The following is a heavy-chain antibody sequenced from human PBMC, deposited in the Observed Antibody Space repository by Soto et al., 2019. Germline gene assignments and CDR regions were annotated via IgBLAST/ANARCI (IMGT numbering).Heavy chain of an antibody. CDR3: ARDQLELPV. V-gene: IGHV4-61*01. CDR2: IYYSGST. J-gene: IGHJ4*02. D-gene: IGHD1-7*01. Sequence: QVQLQESGPGLVKPSETLSLTCTVSGGSVSSGSYYWSWIRQPPGKGLEWIGYIYYSGSTNYNPSLKSRVTISVDTSKNQFSLKLSSVTAADTAVYYCARDQLELPVWGQGTLVTVSS. CDR1: GGSVSSGSYY.